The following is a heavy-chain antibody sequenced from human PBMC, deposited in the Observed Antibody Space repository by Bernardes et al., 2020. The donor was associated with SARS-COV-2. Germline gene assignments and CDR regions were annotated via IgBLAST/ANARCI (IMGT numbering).Heavy chain of an antibody. J-gene: IGHJ4*02. CDR1: GYTFISYG. CDR2: ISGYNGIT. D-gene: IGHD1-26*01. V-gene: IGHV1-18*04. CDR3: ARGDKWDPTETIFDY. Sequence: ASVKVSCKAAGYTFISYGINWVRQAPGQGLEWMGWISGYNGITTYAQKLQGRVTMTTDTSTSTAYMELRSLRSDDTAVYYCARGDKWDPTETIFDYWGQGTLVTVSS.